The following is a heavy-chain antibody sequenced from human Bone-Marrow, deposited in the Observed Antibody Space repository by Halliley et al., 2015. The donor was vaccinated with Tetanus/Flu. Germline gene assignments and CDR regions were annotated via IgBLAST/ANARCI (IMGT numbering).Heavy chain of an antibody. CDR3: GRQSPDSSGYYLFDS. CDR2: IFSPGAP. J-gene: IGHJ4*02. Sequence: IGYIFSPGAPYYNPSLKSRVVISIDTSKTQFSLSLISVTAADTAVYSCGRQSPDSSGYYLFDSWGQGTLVTVSS. V-gene: IGHV4-30-4*01. D-gene: IGHD3-22*01.